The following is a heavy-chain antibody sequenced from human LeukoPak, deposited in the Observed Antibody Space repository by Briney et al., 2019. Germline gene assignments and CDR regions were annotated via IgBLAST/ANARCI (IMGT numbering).Heavy chain of an antibody. Sequence: PSETLSLTCTVSGGSISSGDYYWSWIRQPAGKGLEWIGRIYTSGSTNYNPSLESRATMSVDTSQNQFSLRLSSVTAADTAVYYCARGGITGTYAIDYWGQGTLVTVSS. CDR3: ARGGITGTYAIDY. CDR1: GGSISSGDYY. CDR2: IYTSGST. D-gene: IGHD1-7*01. V-gene: IGHV4-61*02. J-gene: IGHJ4*02.